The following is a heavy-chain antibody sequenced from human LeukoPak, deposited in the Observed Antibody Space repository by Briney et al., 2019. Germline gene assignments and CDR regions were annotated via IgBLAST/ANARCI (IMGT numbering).Heavy chain of an antibody. CDR2: IYTSGST. CDR3: ARDVPPGSIAGDWFDP. Sequence: SQTLSLTCTVSGGSISSGSYYWSWIRQPAGKGLEWIGRIYTSGSTNYNPSLKSRVTISVDTSKNQFSLKLSSVTAADTAVYYCARDVPPGSIAGDWFDPWGQGTLVTVSS. J-gene: IGHJ5*02. CDR1: GGSISSGSYY. V-gene: IGHV4-61*02. D-gene: IGHD6-6*01.